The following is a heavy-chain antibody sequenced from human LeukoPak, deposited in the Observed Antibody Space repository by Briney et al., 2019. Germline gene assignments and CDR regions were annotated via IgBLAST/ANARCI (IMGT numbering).Heavy chain of an antibody. Sequence: SETLSLTCTVSGGSISSGDYYWSWTRQPPGKGLEWIGYIYYSGSTYYNPSLKSRVTISVDTSKNQFSLKLSSVTAADTAVYYCARGGEDCGGDCYYFYYYMDVWGKGTTVTVSS. J-gene: IGHJ6*03. V-gene: IGHV4-30-4*08. D-gene: IGHD2-21*01. CDR1: GGSISSGDYY. CDR3: ARGGEDCGGDCYYFYYYMDV. CDR2: IYYSGST.